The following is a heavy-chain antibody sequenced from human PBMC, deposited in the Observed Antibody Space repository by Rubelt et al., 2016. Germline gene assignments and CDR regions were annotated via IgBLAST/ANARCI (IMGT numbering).Heavy chain of an antibody. Sequence: QVQLQQCGAGLLKASETLSLTCAVYGGSFSGYYWSWTRQPPGKGLEWIGSIYYSGRTYYTLSLKSRVTRSVDTSKNPFSLNLSSVAAADTAVYYCAREDGSGGYGMDVWGQGTTVTVSS. CDR1: GGSFSGYY. D-gene: IGHD3-10*01. J-gene: IGHJ6*02. CDR2: IYYSGRT. V-gene: IGHV4-34*01. CDR3: AREDGSGGYGMDV.